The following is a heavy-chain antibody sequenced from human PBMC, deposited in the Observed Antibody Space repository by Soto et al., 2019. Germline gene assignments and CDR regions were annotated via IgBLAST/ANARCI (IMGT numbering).Heavy chain of an antibody. J-gene: IGHJ3*02. CDR3: ASLHYDFWSGYTDAFDI. Sequence: GASVKVSCKASGYTFTSYYINWVRQAPGKRLEWMGWMNPNSGNTGYAQKFQGRVTMTRNTSISTAYMELSSLRSEDTAVYYCASLHYDFWSGYTDAFDIWGQGTMVTVSS. CDR2: MNPNSGNT. V-gene: IGHV1-8*01. D-gene: IGHD3-3*01. CDR1: GYTFTSYY.